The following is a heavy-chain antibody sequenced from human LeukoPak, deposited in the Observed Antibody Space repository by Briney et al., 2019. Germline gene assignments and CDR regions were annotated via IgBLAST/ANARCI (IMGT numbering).Heavy chain of an antibody. D-gene: IGHD3-16*01. V-gene: IGHV3-23*01. CDR1: GFTFSSYA. CDR3: ARDRAPFGFDY. Sequence: GGSLRLSCAASGFTFSSYAMSWARQAPGKGLEWFSAISGSGSNTFYADSVKGRFTISRDNSKNTLYLQMNSLRADDTAVYYCARDRAPFGFDYWGRGTLVTVSS. J-gene: IGHJ4*02. CDR2: ISGSGSNT.